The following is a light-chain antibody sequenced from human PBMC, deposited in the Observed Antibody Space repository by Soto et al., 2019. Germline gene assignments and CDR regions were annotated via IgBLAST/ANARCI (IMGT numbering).Light chain of an antibody. J-gene: IGLJ1*01. V-gene: IGLV2-14*01. CDR1: SSDVGGYDY. CDR2: EVS. Sequence: QSVLTQHASVSGSPGQSITISCTGTSSDVGGYDYVSWYQLHPGKAPKLMVFEVSNRPSGVSYRFSGSKSGNTASLTISGLQAEDEADYFCSSYSISTAYLFGTGTKLTVL. CDR3: SSYSISTAYL.